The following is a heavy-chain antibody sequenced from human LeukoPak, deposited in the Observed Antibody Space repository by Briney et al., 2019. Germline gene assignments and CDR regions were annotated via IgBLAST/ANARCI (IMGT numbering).Heavy chain of an antibody. V-gene: IGHV4-34*01. Sequence: GTLRLSCAASGFTFSSHGMNWVRQSPGKGLEWIGEINHSGITNYNPSLKSRVTISVDTSKNQFSLKVNSVTAADTAVYYCARVTSKRTILTGYSMTYYFDYWGQGTLVTVSS. CDR3: ARVTSKRTILTGYSMTYYFDY. CDR1: GFTFSSHG. CDR2: INHSGIT. J-gene: IGHJ4*02. D-gene: IGHD3-9*01.